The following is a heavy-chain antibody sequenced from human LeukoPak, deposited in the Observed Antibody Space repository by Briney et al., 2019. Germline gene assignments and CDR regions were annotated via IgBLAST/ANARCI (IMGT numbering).Heavy chain of an antibody. CDR2: ISYDGSNK. CDR3: AKDRDILTGYLDY. V-gene: IGHV3-30*18. Sequence: PGGSLRLSCAASGFTFSRYGMHWVRQAPGKGLEWVAVISYDGSNKYYVDSVKGRFTISKVNSKNTLYLQMNSLRAEDTAVYYCAKDRDILTGYLDYWGQGTLVTVSS. J-gene: IGHJ4*02. CDR1: GFTFSRYG. D-gene: IGHD3-9*01.